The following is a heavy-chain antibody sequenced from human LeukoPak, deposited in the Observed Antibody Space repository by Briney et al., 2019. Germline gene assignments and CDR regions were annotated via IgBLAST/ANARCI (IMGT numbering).Heavy chain of an antibody. V-gene: IGHV1-24*01. CDR2: FDPEDGET. D-gene: IGHD1-1*01. Sequence: ASVKVSCKVSGYTLTELSMHWVRQAPGKGLEWMGGFDPEDGETIYAQKFQGRVTMTEDTSTDTAYMELSSLRSEDTAVYYCAKRGNTISFFDPWGQGTLVTVSS. J-gene: IGHJ5*02. CDR1: GYTLTELS. CDR3: AKRGNTISFFDP.